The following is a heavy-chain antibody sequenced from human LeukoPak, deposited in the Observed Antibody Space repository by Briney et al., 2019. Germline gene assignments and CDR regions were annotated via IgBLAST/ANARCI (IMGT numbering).Heavy chain of an antibody. D-gene: IGHD1-1*01. CDR3: AKEVPSYAFDI. CDR1: GFTFSSYE. Sequence: GGSLRLSCAASGFTFSSYEMNWVRQAPGKGLEWVSYISSSGSTIYYADSVKGRFTISRDNSKNTLYLQMNSLRAEDTAVYYCAKEVPSYAFDIWGQGTMVTVSS. J-gene: IGHJ3*02. V-gene: IGHV3-48*03. CDR2: ISSSGSTI.